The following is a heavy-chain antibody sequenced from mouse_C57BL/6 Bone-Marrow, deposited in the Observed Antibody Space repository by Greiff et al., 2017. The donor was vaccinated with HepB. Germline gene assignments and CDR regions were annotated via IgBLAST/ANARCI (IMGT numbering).Heavy chain of an antibody. Sequence: QVQLQQSGAELARPGASVKLSCKASGYTFTSYGISWVKQRTGQGLEWIGEIYPRSGNTYYNGKFKGKATLTADKSSSTAYMELRSLTSEDSAVYFCARSGDYDSYWGQGTLVTVSA. J-gene: IGHJ3*01. CDR2: IYPRSGNT. CDR3: ARSGDYDSY. D-gene: IGHD2-4*01. V-gene: IGHV1-81*01. CDR1: GYTFTSYG.